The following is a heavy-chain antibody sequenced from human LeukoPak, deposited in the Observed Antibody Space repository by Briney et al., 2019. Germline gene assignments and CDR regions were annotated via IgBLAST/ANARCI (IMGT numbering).Heavy chain of an antibody. CDR1: GGSISSSSYY. Sequence: SETLSLTCTVSGGSISSSSYYWGWIRQPPGKGLEWIGSIYYSGSTYYNPSLKSRVTISVDTSKNQFSLKLSSVTAADTAVYYCARGEYYDSSGYYYWGQGTLVTVSS. J-gene: IGHJ4*02. CDR2: IYYSGST. CDR3: ARGEYYDSSGYYY. V-gene: IGHV4-39*07. D-gene: IGHD3-22*01.